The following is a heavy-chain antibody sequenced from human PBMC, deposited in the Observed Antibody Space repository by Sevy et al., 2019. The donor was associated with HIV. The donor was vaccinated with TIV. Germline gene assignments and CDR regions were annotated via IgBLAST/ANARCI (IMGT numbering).Heavy chain of an antibody. CDR3: VRAIATPDSH. J-gene: IGHJ4*02. D-gene: IGHD6-13*01. Sequence: GGSLRLSCATSGFTFSTYSMNWVRQAPGKGLEWVANINQDGSTTCYADSVKGRFTISRDNAKNSLFLHMNSLRAEDTALYYCVRAIATPDSHWGQGTLVTVSS. CDR1: GFTFSTYS. CDR2: INQDGSTT. V-gene: IGHV3-7*01.